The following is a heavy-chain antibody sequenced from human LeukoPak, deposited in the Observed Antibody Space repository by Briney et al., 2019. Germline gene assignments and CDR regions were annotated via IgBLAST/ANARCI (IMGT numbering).Heavy chain of an antibody. D-gene: IGHD3-3*01. V-gene: IGHV3-74*01. Sequence: GGSLRLSCAASGFTFSSYWMHWVRQAPGEGLVWVARINGDGSATHYADSVKGRFTISRDNSKNTLHLQMNSLRAEDTAVYYCVPRKEWSCYMDVWGKGTTVSVSS. J-gene: IGHJ6*03. CDR2: INGDGSAT. CDR3: VPRKEWSCYMDV. CDR1: GFTFSSYW.